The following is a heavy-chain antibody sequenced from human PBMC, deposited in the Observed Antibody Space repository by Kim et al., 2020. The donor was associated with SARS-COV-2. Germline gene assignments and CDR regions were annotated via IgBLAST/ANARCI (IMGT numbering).Heavy chain of an antibody. J-gene: IGHJ4*01. CDR3: ARVPTYTNLLYSFDY. D-gene: IGHD4-4*01. CDR2: ISISSSCT. Sequence: GGSLRLSCTASGFTFSDYGMSWFRQAPGKGLEWVAYISISSSCTNTADSAKVRVSFSRSSAKTTLIPHMKIHSLKTKAADDYYCARVPTYTNLLYSFDY. CDR1: GFTFSDYG. V-gene: IGHV3-11*05.